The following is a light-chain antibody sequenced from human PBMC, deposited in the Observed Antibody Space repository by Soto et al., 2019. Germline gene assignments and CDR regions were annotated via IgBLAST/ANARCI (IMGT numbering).Light chain of an antibody. CDR3: QQYTSYSTWT. J-gene: IGKJ1*01. Sequence: DIPMTQSPSTLSASVGDRVTITCRASQSISSWLAWYQQKPGKAPKLLIYDASSLESGVPSRFSGSGSGTEINLTISSLQPDDFATDYCQQYTSYSTWTFGHGTKVEIK. CDR2: DAS. CDR1: QSISSW. V-gene: IGKV1-5*01.